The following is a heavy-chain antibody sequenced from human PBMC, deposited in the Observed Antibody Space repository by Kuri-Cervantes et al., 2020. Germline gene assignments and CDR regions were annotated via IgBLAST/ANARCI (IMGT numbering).Heavy chain of an antibody. V-gene: IGHV1-2*06. Sequence: ASVKVSCKGSGYTLSDHFMHWVRQAPGQGLEWMGRINPNSGHTDSAQKFQGRVTMTRDTSIGTAYMELSRLRSDDTAVYYCASLDTAIDYYGMDVWGQGTTVTVSS. CDR2: INPNSGHT. CDR3: ASLDTAIDYYGMDV. CDR1: GYTLSDHF. J-gene: IGHJ6*02. D-gene: IGHD5-18*01.